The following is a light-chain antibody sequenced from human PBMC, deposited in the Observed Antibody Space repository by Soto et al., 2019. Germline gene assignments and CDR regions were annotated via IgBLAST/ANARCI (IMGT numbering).Light chain of an antibody. CDR3: CSYAGSTTPVL. Sequence: QSALTQPASVSGSPGQSIIISCTGTSSDVDTYKYVSWYQQHPGKAPKLMIYEVSHRPSGVSDRFSGSKSGNTASLTISGLQAEDEADYYCCSYAGSTTPVLFGGGTKITVL. CDR1: SSDVDTYKY. CDR2: EVS. J-gene: IGLJ2*01. V-gene: IGLV2-14*01.